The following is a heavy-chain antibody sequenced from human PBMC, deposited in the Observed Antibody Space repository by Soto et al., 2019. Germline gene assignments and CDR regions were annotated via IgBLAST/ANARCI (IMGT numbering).Heavy chain of an antibody. CDR1: GFTFSNAW. CDR3: XTGGITMILPAHDAFDI. CDR2: IKSKTDGGTT. J-gene: IGHJ3*02. D-gene: IGHD3-22*01. V-gene: IGHV3-15*01. Sequence: GGSLRLSCAASGFTFSNAWMSWVRQAPGKGLEWVGRIKSKTDGGTTDYAAPVKGRFTISRDDSKNTLYLQMNSLKTEDTAVYYCXTGGITMILPAHDAFDIWGQGTMVTVSS.